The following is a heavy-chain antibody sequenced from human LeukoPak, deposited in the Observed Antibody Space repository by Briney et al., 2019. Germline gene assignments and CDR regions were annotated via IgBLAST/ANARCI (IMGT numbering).Heavy chain of an antibody. CDR3: ARGDWRPVDTMIVVPGGFDP. CDR1: GFTLSSYS. CDR2: ISSSSSYI. Sequence: GGSLRLSCAASGFTLSSYSMNWVRQAPGKGLEWVSSISSSSSYIYYADSVKGRFTISRDNSKNTLYLQMNSLRAEDTAVYYCARGDWRPVDTMIVVPGGFDPWGQGTLVTVSS. J-gene: IGHJ5*02. V-gene: IGHV3-21*01. D-gene: IGHD3-22*01.